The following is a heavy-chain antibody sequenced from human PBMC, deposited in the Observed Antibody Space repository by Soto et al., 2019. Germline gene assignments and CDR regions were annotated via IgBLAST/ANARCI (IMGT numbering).Heavy chain of an antibody. D-gene: IGHD3-3*01. J-gene: IGHJ3*02. CDR3: ARAQASFWSGYYTDAFDI. CDR1: GFTFSSYA. CDR2: ISGSGGST. V-gene: IGHV3-23*01. Sequence: GGSLRLSCAASGFTFSSYAMSWVRQAPGKGLEWVSAISGSGGSTYYADSVKGRFTISRDNSKNTLYLQMGSLRAEDMAVYYCARAQASFWSGYYTDAFDIWGQGTMVTVSS.